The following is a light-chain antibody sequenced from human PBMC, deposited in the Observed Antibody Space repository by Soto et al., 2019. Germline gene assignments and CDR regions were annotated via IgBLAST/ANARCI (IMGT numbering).Light chain of an antibody. V-gene: IGKV1-33*01. CDR3: PQYDNLPLT. Sequence: DIQMTQSPSSLSASAGDRVTLTCQASQDISTYLNWYQQKPGKAPKLLICDTSNLETGVPSSFSGSGSVTDFTFTISSLQPEEIATYYCPQYDNLPLTFCGGTKVEIK. CDR1: QDISTY. CDR2: DTS. J-gene: IGKJ4*01.